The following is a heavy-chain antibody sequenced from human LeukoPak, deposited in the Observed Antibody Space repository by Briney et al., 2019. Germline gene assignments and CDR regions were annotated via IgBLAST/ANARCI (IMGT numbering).Heavy chain of an antibody. Sequence: GGSLRLSCGASGFTFSTYWMSWVRQAPGKGLEWVADINLDGSEKSYVDSVKGRFTISRDNAKSSLFLQMNSLRAEDTAVYYCARLGGWYGPDYWGQGTLVIVSS. CDR1: GFTFSTYW. D-gene: IGHD6-19*01. CDR2: INLDGSEK. V-gene: IGHV3-7*01. CDR3: ARLGGWYGPDY. J-gene: IGHJ4*02.